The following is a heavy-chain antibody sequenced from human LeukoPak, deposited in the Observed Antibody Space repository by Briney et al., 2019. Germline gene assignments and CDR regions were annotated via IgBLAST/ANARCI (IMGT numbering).Heavy chain of an antibody. V-gene: IGHV4-34*01. J-gene: IGHJ4*02. Sequence: PSETLSLTCAVYGGSFSGYYWSWIRQPPGKGLEWIEEINHSGSTNYNPSLKSRVTISVDTSKNQFSLKLSSVTAADTVVYYCARGVRGPNDYWGQGTLVTVSS. CDR1: GGSFSGYY. CDR3: ARGVRGPNDY. D-gene: IGHD3-10*01. CDR2: INHSGST.